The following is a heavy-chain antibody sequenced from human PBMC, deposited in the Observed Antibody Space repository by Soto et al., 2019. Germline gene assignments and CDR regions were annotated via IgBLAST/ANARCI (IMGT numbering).Heavy chain of an antibody. CDR2: ISSSSSNI. CDR3: ARDSHHCWHFAY. D-gene: IGHD2-21*02. CDR1: EFTFSSYS. J-gene: IGHJ4*02. V-gene: IGHV3-48*02. Sequence: EAQLVESGGGLVQPGGSLRLSCAASEFTFSSYSMNWVRQAPGKGLEWISYISSSSSNIYYADSVRGRFTISKDNAKNSMYLQMNSLRDQDTAVYYCARDSHHCWHFAYWGQGTLVTVSS.